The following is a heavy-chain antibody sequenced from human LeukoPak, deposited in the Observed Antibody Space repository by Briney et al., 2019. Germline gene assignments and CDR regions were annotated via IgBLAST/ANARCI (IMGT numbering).Heavy chain of an antibody. CDR3: ARAGSSGYYYFQH. CDR1: GYLISSGYS. Sequence: SETLSLTCVVSGYLISSGYSWGCIRQPPGKGLEWIGSIYHSGSTHYNPSLKSRVTISIDTSKNQFSLNLSSVTAADTAVYYCARAGSSGYYYFQHWGQGTMVTVSS. J-gene: IGHJ1*01. D-gene: IGHD3-22*01. V-gene: IGHV4-38-2*01. CDR2: IYHSGST.